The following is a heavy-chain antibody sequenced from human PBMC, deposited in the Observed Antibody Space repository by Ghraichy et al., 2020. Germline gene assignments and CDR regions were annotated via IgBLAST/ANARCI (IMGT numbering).Heavy chain of an antibody. D-gene: IGHD5-24*01. CDR3: ARGGDGYNFYDYYYGMDV. CDR2: INHSGST. CDR1: GGSFSGYY. Sequence: SETLSLTCAVYGGSFSGYYWSWIRQPPGKGLEWIGEINHSGSTNYNPSLKSRVTISVDTSKNQFSLKLSSVTAADTAVYYCARGGDGYNFYDYYYGMDVWGQGTTVTVS. J-gene: IGHJ6*02. V-gene: IGHV4-34*01.